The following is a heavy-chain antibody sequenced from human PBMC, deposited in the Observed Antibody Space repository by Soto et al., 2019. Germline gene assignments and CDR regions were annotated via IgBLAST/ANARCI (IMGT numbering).Heavy chain of an antibody. J-gene: IGHJ4*02. CDR2: IYYSGST. D-gene: IGHD3-3*01. Sequence: SETLSLTCTVSGGSISSYYWSWIRQPPGRGLEWIGYIYYSGSTNYNPSLKSRVTISVDTSKNQFSLKLSSVTAADTAVYYCARGTSGFLEWSLDYWGQGTLVTVSS. V-gene: IGHV4-59*01. CDR3: ARGTSGFLEWSLDY. CDR1: GGSISSYY.